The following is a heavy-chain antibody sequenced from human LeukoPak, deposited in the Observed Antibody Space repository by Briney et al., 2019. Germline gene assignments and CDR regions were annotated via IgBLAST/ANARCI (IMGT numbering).Heavy chain of an antibody. CDR3: AKDGGYCSGGSCYCSSD. CDR1: GFTFSSYA. CDR2: ISGSGGST. Sequence: TGGSLRLSCAASGFTFSSYAMSWVRQAPGKGLEWVSTISGSGGSTYYADSVKGRFTSSRDNSKNTLYLQMNSLRAEDTAVYYCAKDGGYCSGGSCYCSSDWGQGTLVTASS. J-gene: IGHJ1*01. D-gene: IGHD2-15*01. V-gene: IGHV3-23*01.